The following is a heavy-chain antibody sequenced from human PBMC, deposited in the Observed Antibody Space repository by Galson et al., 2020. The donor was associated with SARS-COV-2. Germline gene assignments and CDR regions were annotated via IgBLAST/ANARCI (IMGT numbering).Heavy chain of an antibody. Sequence: GGSLRLSCAASGFTFSSYAMHWVRQAPGKGLEWVAVISYDGSNKYYADSVKGRFTISRDNSKNTLYLQMNSLRAEDTAVYYCARTGSCLHCWAFDIWGQGTMVTVSS. CDR2: ISYDGSNK. CDR1: GFTFSSYA. D-gene: IGHD2-15*01. J-gene: IGHJ3*02. V-gene: IGHV3-30*04. CDR3: ARTGSCLHCWAFDI.